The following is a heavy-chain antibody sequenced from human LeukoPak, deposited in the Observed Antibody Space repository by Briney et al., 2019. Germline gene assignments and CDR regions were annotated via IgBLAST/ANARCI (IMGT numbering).Heavy chain of an antibody. Sequence: GGSLRLSCAAPGFTFSNAWMNWVRQAPGKGLEWVGRIKSKTDGGTTDYAAPVKGRFTISRDDSKNTLYLQMNSLKTEDTAVYYCTTEDCSSTSCRQFDYWGQGTLVTVSS. D-gene: IGHD2-2*01. V-gene: IGHV3-15*07. CDR1: GFTFSNAW. CDR2: IKSKTDGGTT. J-gene: IGHJ4*02. CDR3: TTEDCSSTSCRQFDY.